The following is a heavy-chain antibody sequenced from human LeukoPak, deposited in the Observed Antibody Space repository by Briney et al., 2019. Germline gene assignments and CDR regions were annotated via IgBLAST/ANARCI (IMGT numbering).Heavy chain of an antibody. V-gene: IGHV5-51*01. CDR2: IYPADSDT. CDR1: GYSFSDWW. Sequence: GESLKISCTASGYSFSDWWIGWVRQMPGKGLEWMGIIYPADSDTRYSPSFQGQVTISADKSISTAYLQWSSLKASDTAMYYCARHESGYSYGSYYYYMDVWGKGTTVTISS. J-gene: IGHJ6*03. CDR3: ARHESGYSYGSYYYYMDV. D-gene: IGHD5-18*01.